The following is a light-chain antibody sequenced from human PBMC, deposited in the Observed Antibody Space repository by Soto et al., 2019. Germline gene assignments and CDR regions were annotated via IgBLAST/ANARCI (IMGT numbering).Light chain of an antibody. V-gene: IGLV2-8*01. CDR1: SSDVGGYNY. J-gene: IGLJ3*02. CDR2: EVT. CDR3: SSYAASNNFDVV. Sequence: QSALTQPPSASGSPGQSVTISCTGTSSDVGGYNYVSWYQQYPGRAPKLMIYEVTKRPSGVADRFSGSKSGNTASLTVSGLQAADEADYYCSSYAASNNFDVVFGGGTKLTVL.